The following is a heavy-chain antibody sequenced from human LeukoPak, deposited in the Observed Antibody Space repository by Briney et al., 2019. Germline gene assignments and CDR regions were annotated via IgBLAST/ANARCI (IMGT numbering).Heavy chain of an antibody. CDR2: IIPIFGTA. V-gene: IGHV1-69*05. J-gene: IGHJ6*03. CDR3: ASSRVYYYYMDV. Sequence: ASVKVSCKASGGTFSSYAISWVRQAPGQGLEWMGGIIPIFGTANYAQKFQGRVTITTDESTSTACMELSSLRSEDTAVYYCASSRVYYYYMDVWGKGTTVTVSS. CDR1: GGTFSSYA.